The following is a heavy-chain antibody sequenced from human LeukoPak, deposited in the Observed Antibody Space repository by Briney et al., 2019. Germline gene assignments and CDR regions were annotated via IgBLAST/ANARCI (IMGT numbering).Heavy chain of an antibody. CDR3: ARVLRYCSGGNCYSGGLGYMDV. V-gene: IGHV3-11*01. CDR1: GFTFSDYN. CDR2: ISRSGSTK. J-gene: IGHJ6*03. Sequence: GGSLRLSCVASGFTFSDYNMRWIRQAPGKGLEWVSSISRSGSTKYYADSVKGRFTISRDNAKNSLFLQMNSLRAEDTAVYYCARVLRYCSGGNCYSGGLGYMDVWGKGTTVTISS. D-gene: IGHD2-15*01.